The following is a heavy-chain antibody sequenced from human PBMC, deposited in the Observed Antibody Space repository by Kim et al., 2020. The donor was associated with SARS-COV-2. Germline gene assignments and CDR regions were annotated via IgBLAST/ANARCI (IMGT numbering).Heavy chain of an antibody. CDR3: ARAETANYFDY. J-gene: IGHJ4*02. D-gene: IGHD5-18*01. Sequence: SETLSLTCTVSGDSISSGGYYWSWIRQHPGKGLEWIGYIYYSGSTYYNPSLKSRVTISVDTSKNQFSLKLSSVTAADTAVYYCARAETANYFDYWGQGTLVTVSS. V-gene: IGHV4-31*03. CDR1: GDSISSGGYY. CDR2: IYYSGST.